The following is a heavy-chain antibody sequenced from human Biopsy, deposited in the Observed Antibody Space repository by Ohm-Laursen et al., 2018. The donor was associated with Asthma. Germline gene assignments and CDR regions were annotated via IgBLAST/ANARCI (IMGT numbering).Heavy chain of an antibody. CDR1: GFSFGSFG. V-gene: IGHV3-30*03. Sequence: SLRLSCAASGFSFGSFGMHWVRQVPGKGPEWVALISFDGRYEYYADSVKGRFTISRDNPMKRLYLQMSSLTAEDTAVYYCARDVGINADPGHWSFNLWGRGTQVTVSS. D-gene: IGHD1-14*01. CDR3: ARDVGINADPGHWSFNL. CDR2: ISFDGRYE. J-gene: IGHJ2*01.